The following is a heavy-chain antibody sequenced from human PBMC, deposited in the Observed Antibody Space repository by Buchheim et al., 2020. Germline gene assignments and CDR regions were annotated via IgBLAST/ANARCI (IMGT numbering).Heavy chain of an antibody. D-gene: IGHD3-10*01. CDR1: GFTFSSYW. Sequence: EVQLVESGGGLVQPGGSLRLSCAASGFTFSSYWMSWVRQAPGKGLEWVANIKQDGSEKYYVDSVKGRFTISRDNAKNSLYLQMSSLRAEDTAVYYCARAGGLLWFGYNWFDPWGQGTL. CDR3: ARAGGLLWFGYNWFDP. V-gene: IGHV3-7*01. CDR2: IKQDGSEK. J-gene: IGHJ5*02.